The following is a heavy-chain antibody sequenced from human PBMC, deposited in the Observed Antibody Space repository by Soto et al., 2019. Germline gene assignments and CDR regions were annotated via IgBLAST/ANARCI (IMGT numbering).Heavy chain of an antibody. V-gene: IGHV3-30*18. D-gene: IGHD2-15*01. J-gene: IGHJ4*02. CDR2: ISHDGSNK. CDR1: GFTFSGYG. CDR3: AKGARVVAASPTDY. Sequence: GGSLRLSCVASGFTFSGYGMHWVRQAPGKGLEWLAVISHDGSNKYYADSVKGRFTISRDNSKNTLYLQMNSLRAEDTALYYCAKGARVVAASPTDYWGQGTLVTVSS.